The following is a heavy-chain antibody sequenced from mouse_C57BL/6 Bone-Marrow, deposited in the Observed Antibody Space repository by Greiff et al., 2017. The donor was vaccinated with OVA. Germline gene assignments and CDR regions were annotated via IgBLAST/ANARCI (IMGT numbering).Heavy chain of an antibody. J-gene: IGHJ3*01. CDR3: ARGPYYYGSPKAY. CDR1: GYTFTSYG. D-gene: IGHD1-1*01. Sequence: VQLQQSGAELARPGASVKLSCKASGYTFTSYGISWVKQRTGQGLEWIGEINPRRGNPYYNEKFKGKATLTADKSSSTAYMELRSLTSEDSSVYFCARGPYYYGSPKAYWGQGTLVTVSA. CDR2: INPRRGNP. V-gene: IGHV1-81*01.